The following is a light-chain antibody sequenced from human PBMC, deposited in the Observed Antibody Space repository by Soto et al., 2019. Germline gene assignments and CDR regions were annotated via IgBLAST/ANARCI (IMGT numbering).Light chain of an antibody. CDR1: SSDVGGYDY. J-gene: IGLJ1*01. CDR3: SSYTSSSTDV. Sequence: QSVLTQSASVSGSPGQSITISCTGTSSDVGGYDYVSWYQHHPGKAPKLTIYEVSNRPSGVSNRFSGSKSGNTASLTISGLQAEDEAEYYCSSYTSSSTDVFGTGTKLTVL. V-gene: IGLV2-14*01. CDR2: EVS.